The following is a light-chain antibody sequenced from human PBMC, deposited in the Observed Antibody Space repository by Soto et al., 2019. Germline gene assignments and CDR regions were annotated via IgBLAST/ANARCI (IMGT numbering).Light chain of an antibody. J-gene: IGKJ5*01. V-gene: IGKV1-12*01. Sequence: DIQMTQSPSSVSASVGDRVTITCRASQGVSTWLAWYQQKPGKAPKLLINIASSLQSGVPSRFSGSGSGTDFTLTISNVQPEDFATYYCQQTYSTPQPFGQGTRLEIK. CDR1: QGVSTW. CDR3: QQTYSTPQP. CDR2: IAS.